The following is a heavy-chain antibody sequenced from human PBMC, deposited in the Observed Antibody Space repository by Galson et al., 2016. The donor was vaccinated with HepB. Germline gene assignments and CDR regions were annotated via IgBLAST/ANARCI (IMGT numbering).Heavy chain of an antibody. Sequence: LTLACSASAFTFRGYAMAWVRQAPGKGLGWVSGMSDSHDISYATPVKGRFTISRDNPKNTVYLQLTRLRAEDTAVYYWAKDKGGHSSAWYWYFDYWGPGTLVSVSS. CDR2: MSDSHDIS. CDR3: AKDKGGHSSAWYWYFDY. CDR1: AFTFRGYA. D-gene: IGHD6-13*01. J-gene: IGHJ4*02. V-gene: IGHV3-23*01.